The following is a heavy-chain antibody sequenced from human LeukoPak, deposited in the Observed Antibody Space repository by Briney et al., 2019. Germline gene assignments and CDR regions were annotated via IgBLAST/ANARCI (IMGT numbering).Heavy chain of an antibody. CDR1: GFTISSYS. Sequence: GGSLRLSCAASGFTISSYSMHWVRPAPGQGLEGVAVISYDESNKYYADSVRGRFTISTDNSKNTLYLQMNSLRAEDTAVYYCARDQVYDFWSGRYYYYYYYMDVWGKGTTVTVSS. D-gene: IGHD3-3*01. CDR2: ISYDESNK. V-gene: IGHV3-30*03. J-gene: IGHJ6*03. CDR3: ARDQVYDFWSGRYYYYYYYMDV.